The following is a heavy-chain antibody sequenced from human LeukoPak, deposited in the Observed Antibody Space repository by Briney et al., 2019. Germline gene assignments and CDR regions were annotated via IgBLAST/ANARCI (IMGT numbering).Heavy chain of an antibody. CDR2: IYSGGST. D-gene: IGHD1-14*01. J-gene: IGHJ5*02. V-gene: IGHV3-53*01. CDR1: GINLSSNY. Sequence: GSLRLSCAVSGINLSSNYISWGRPAPGKGVEWVPVIYSGGSTYYSDSVKGRFTISRDNSKNTLYLQMNSLRAEDTAVYYCVREINYNKVNWFDPWGQGTLVTVSS. CDR3: VREINYNKVNWFDP.